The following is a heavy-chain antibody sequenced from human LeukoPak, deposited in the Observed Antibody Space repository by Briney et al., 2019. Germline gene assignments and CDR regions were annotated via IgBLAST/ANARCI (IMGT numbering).Heavy chain of an antibody. V-gene: IGHV3-74*01. D-gene: IGHD5-12*01. CDR1: GFTFSSYW. Sequence: GGSLRLSCAASGFTFSSYWMHWVRQAPGEGLVWVSRIDNVGSSTNYADSVKGRFTISRDNAKNTVYLQMNSLRAEDTAVYYCARGALGYSGYDQTFDYWGQGTLVTVSS. CDR2: IDNVGSST. J-gene: IGHJ4*02. CDR3: ARGALGYSGYDQTFDY.